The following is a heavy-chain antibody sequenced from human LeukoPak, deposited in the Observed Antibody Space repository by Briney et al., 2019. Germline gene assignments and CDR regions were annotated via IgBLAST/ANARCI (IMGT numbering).Heavy chain of an antibody. CDR3: AKDAMIATFYYYYYYMDV. Sequence: GGSLRLSCAASEFTFSTYAIHWVRQAPGKGLEWVAVISFDGVNTFYADSVKGRFTISRDNSKNTLYLQMNSLRAEDTAVYYCAKDAMIATFYYYYYYMDVWGKGTTVTISS. D-gene: IGHD3-22*01. CDR1: EFTFSTYA. J-gene: IGHJ6*03. CDR2: ISFDGVNT. V-gene: IGHV3-30*04.